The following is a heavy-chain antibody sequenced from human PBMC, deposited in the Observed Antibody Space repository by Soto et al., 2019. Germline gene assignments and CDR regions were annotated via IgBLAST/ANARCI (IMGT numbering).Heavy chain of an antibody. J-gene: IGHJ4*02. CDR2: MNPNSGNT. V-gene: IGHV1-8*01. CDR3: ARVEDYCSGGSCYPRYDY. CDR1: GYTFTSYD. Sequence: ASVKVSCKASGYTFTSYDINWVRQATGQGLEWMGWMNPNSGNTGYAQEFQGRVTMTRNTSISTAYMELSSLRSEDTAVYYCARVEDYCSGGSCYPRYDYWGQGTLVTAPQ. D-gene: IGHD2-15*01.